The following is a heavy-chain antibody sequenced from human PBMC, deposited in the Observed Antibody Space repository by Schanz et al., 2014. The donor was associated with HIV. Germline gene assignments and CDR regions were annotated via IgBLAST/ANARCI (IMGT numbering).Heavy chain of an antibody. D-gene: IGHD3-3*01. J-gene: IGHJ6*02. Sequence: QEQLVESGGGVVQPGRSLRLSCAASGFTFSSYGMHWVRQAPGKGLEWVAVIWFDGRNKYYGDSVKGRFMISRDNSNNTLYLQMNSLRAEDTAVYFCTRGRFLERGGMDVWGQWTAVTVSS. V-gene: IGHV3-33*01. CDR3: TRGRFLERGGMDV. CDR2: IWFDGRNK. CDR1: GFTFSSYG.